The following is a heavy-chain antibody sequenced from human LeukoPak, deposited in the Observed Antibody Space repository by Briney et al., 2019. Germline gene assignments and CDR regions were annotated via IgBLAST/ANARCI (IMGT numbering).Heavy chain of an antibody. J-gene: IGHJ4*02. V-gene: IGHV3-30-3*01. CDR1: GFTFSSYA. CDR2: ISYDGSNK. CDR3: AREDSSSWFPFGYFDY. D-gene: IGHD6-13*01. Sequence: QPGGSLRLSCAASGFTFSSYAMHWVRQAPGKGLEWVAVISYDGSNKYYADSVKGRFTISRDNSKNTLYLRMNSLRAEDTAVYCCAREDSSSWFPFGYFDYWGQGTLVTVSS.